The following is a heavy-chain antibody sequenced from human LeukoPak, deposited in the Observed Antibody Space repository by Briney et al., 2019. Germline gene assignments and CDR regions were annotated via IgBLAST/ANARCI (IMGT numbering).Heavy chain of an antibody. CDR3: AKGGSSAKLTDY. CDR2: ITDGGGT. D-gene: IGHD6-13*01. CDR1: GFTFSSCA. Sequence: LAGGSLRLSCAASGFTFSSCAMSWVRLAPGKGLEWVSSITDGGGTYYADSVKGRFTISRDNSRDTLYLQGNNLRADDTAVYYCAKGGSSAKLTDYWGQGTLVTVSS. V-gene: IGHV3-23*01. J-gene: IGHJ4*02.